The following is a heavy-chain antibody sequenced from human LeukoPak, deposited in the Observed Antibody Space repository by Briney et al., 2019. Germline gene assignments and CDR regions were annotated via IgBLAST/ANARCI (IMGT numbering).Heavy chain of an antibody. CDR2: IYYSGST. V-gene: IGHV4-59*01. J-gene: IGHJ4*02. CDR1: GGSISSYY. CDR3: ARHTSSSWSADFDY. D-gene: IGHD6-13*01. Sequence: SETLSLTCTVPGGSISSYYRSCIRQPPGKGLEWIGYIYYSGSTNYNPSLKSRVTISVDTSKNQFSLKLSSVTAADTAVYYCARHTSSSWSADFDYWGQGTLVTVSS.